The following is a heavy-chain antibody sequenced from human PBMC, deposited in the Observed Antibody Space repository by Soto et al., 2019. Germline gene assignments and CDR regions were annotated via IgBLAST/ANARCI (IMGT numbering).Heavy chain of an antibody. V-gene: IGHV1-3*01. Sequence: ASVKVSCKASGYTFTSYAMHWVRQAPGQRLEWMGWINAGNGNTKYSQKFQGRVTITRDTSASTAYMELSSLRSEDTAVYYCARDLGEDIVVVPAAITVFDYWGQGTLVTVSS. CDR3: ARDLGEDIVVVPAAITVFDY. J-gene: IGHJ4*02. CDR1: GYTFTSYA. D-gene: IGHD2-2*01. CDR2: INAGNGNT.